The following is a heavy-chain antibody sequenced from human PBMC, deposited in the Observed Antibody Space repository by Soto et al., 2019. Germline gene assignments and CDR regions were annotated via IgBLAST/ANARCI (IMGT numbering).Heavy chain of an antibody. CDR3: ATLPIAIIVDDY. V-gene: IGHV3-48*01. J-gene: IGHJ4*02. D-gene: IGHD3-22*01. CDR1: GLTFSNYS. CDR2: ISSSSSTI. Sequence: EVQVVESGGGVVQPGGSLRLSCAASGLTFSNYSMNWVRQAPGKGLEWLSYISSSSSTIHYADSVKGRFTISRDNAKNSLSLQMNSLRAEDTAVYYCATLPIAIIVDDYWGQGTLVTVSS.